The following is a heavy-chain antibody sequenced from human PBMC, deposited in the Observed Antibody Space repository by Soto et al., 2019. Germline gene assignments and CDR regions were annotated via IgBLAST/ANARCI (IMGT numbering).Heavy chain of an antibody. D-gene: IGHD2-2*01. CDR3: ARAYCSSTSCYASFYYYYYMDV. V-gene: IGHV3-48*01. CDR2: ISSSSSTI. CDR1: GFTFSSYS. Sequence: GGSLRLSCAASGFTFSSYSMNWVRQAPGKGLEWVSYISSSSSTIYYADSVKGRFTISRDNAKNSLYLQMNSLRAEDTAVYYCARAYCSSTSCYASFYYYYYMDVWGKGTTVTVSS. J-gene: IGHJ6*03.